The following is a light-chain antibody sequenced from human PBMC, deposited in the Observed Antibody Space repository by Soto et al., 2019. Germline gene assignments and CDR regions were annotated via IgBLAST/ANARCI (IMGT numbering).Light chain of an antibody. CDR2: LNRDGSH. CDR1: SGHSNYA. J-gene: IGLJ2*01. CDR3: QTWGNGIVI. Sequence: QSVLTQSPSASASLGASVKLTCTLSSGHSNYAIAWHQQQPEKGPRYVMKLNRDGSHSKGDGIPNRFSCSSSGAERYLTISSLQSEDEADYYCQTWGNGIVIFGGGTKLTVL. V-gene: IGLV4-69*01.